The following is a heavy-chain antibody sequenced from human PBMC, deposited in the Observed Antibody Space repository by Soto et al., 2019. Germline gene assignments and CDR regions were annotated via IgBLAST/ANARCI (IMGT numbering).Heavy chain of an antibody. CDR1: GFTFSSYG. V-gene: IGHV3-33*01. J-gene: IGHJ6*02. Sequence: ESGGGVVQPGRSLRLSCAASGFTFSSYGMHWVRQAPGKGLEWVAVIWYDGSNKYYADSVKGRFTISRDNSKNTLYLQMNSLRAEDTAVYYCARDGWDIVVVVAATGGGDGMDVWGQGTTVTVSS. CDR3: ARDGWDIVVVVAATGGGDGMDV. CDR2: IWYDGSNK. D-gene: IGHD2-15*01.